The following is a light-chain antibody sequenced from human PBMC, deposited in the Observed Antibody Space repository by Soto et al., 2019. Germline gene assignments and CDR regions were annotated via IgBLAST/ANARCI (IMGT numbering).Light chain of an antibody. Sequence: DIQMTQSPSTLSASVGDRVTITCPASQSISSWLAWYQQKPGKAPKLLIYDASSLESGVPSRFSGSGSGTEFTLTISSLQSEDFATYYCQQYKSFWTFGQGTKVDIK. J-gene: IGKJ1*01. V-gene: IGKV1-5*01. CDR3: QQYKSFWT. CDR2: DAS. CDR1: QSISSW.